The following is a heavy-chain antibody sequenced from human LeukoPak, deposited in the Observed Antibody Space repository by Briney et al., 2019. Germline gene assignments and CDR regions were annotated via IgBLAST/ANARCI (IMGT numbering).Heavy chain of an antibody. D-gene: IGHD4-17*01. CDR3: ARGFLAVTTPYYYYYMDV. Sequence: SETLSLTCTVSGGSISSGSYYWSWIRQPAGKGLEWIGRIYTSGSTNYNPSLKSRVTISVDTSKNQFSLKLSSVTAADTAVYYCARGFLAVTTPYYYYYMDVWGKGTTVTISS. CDR1: GGSISSGSYY. V-gene: IGHV4-61*02. CDR2: IYTSGST. J-gene: IGHJ6*03.